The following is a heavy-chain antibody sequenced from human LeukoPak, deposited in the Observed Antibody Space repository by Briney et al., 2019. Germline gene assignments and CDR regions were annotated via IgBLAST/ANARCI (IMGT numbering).Heavy chain of an antibody. V-gene: IGHV1-18*01. CDR3: ARDQAEWTSYYSYMAV. Sequence: ASVKVSCKASGYTFTNFGISWVRQAPGQGLEWMGWISAYNGNTDYAEKLQGRVTVTRDTSTSTVYMELRSLRSDDTAVYYCARDQAEWTSYYSYMAVWGKGTTVTVSS. CDR1: GYTFTNFG. CDR2: ISAYNGNT. D-gene: IGHD2-8*01. J-gene: IGHJ6*03.